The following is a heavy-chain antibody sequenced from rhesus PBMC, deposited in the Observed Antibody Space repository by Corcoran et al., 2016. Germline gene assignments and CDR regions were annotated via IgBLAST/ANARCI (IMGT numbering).Heavy chain of an antibody. J-gene: IGHJ4*01. CDR3: ASIRVFGDY. CDR1: GGSFSSYW. D-gene: IGHD2-27*01. CDR2: INGNSGST. Sequence: QVQLQESGPGLVKPSETLSLTCAVSGGSFSSYWWSGLRQPPGKGLEWIGEINGNSGSTNYNPSLKSRVTISKDASKNQFSLKLSSVTAADTAVYYCASIRVFGDYWGQGVLVTVSS. V-gene: IGHV4-80*01.